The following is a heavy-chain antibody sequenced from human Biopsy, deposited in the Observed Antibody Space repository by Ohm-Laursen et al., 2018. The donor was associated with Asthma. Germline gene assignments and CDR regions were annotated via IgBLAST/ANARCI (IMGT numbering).Heavy chain of an antibody. J-gene: IGHJ4*02. D-gene: IGHD2-15*01. Sequence: ASVKVSCKASGYTFTGYYMHWVRQAPGQGFEWMGRIHPHNGGTNYAQRFQGRVTMTRDTSISTAYMELSTLSSDDTALYYCARDPQVDATTSFDYWGPGTLITVSS. V-gene: IGHV1-2*06. CDR1: GYTFTGYY. CDR3: ARDPQVDATTSFDY. CDR2: IHPHNGGT.